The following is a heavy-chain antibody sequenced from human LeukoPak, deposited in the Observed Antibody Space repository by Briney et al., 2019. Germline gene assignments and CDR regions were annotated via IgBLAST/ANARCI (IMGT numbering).Heavy chain of an antibody. CDR1: GGTFISHA. J-gene: IGHJ6*03. CDR3: ARGLQYQLLKALGYYYMDV. D-gene: IGHD2-2*01. Sequence: SVKVSCKASGGTFISHAIAWVRQAPGQGPEWMGGIIPISGTANYAQKFQGRVTITTDESTSTAYMELSSLTSDDTAVYYCARGLQYQLLKALGYYYMDVWGEGTTVTVSS. CDR2: IIPISGTA. V-gene: IGHV1-69*05.